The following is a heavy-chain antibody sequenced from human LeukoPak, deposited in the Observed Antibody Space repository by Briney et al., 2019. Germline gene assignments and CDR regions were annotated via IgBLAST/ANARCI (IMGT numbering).Heavy chain of an antibody. CDR1: GLTFSSYA. CDR3: ARDARDGYGGNPFDY. J-gene: IGHJ4*02. Sequence: GGSLRLSCAASGLTFSSYAMYWVRQAPGKGLEWVSVVRGSGGTTYYADSVKGRFTISRDNSKNTLYLQMNSLRAEDTAVYYCARDARDGYGGNPFDYWGQGTLVTVSS. V-gene: IGHV3-23*01. CDR2: VRGSGGTT. D-gene: IGHD4-23*01.